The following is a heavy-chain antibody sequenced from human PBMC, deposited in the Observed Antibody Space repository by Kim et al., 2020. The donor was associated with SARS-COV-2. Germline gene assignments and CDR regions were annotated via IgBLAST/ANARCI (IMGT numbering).Heavy chain of an antibody. J-gene: IGHJ5*02. V-gene: IGHV4-34*01. Sequence: SETLSLTCAVYGGSLSDYYWSWIRQPPGKGLEWIGEINLSGSTNYNPSLKSRVTISIDTSKNQFSLKLSSVTAADTAVYYCARQGILRYINWFDPWGQGSPVTVSS. CDR3: ARQGILRYINWFDP. D-gene: IGHD3-9*01. CDR2: INLSGST. CDR1: GGSLSDYY.